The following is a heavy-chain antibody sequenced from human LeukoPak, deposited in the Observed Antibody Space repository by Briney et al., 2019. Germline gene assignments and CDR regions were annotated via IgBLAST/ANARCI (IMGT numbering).Heavy chain of an antibody. J-gene: IGHJ3*02. D-gene: IGHD5-18*01. CDR2: LSASGGGT. CDR1: GLTFSNFA. V-gene: IGHV3-23*01. CDR3: ATVLHTSMTTWAAFDT. Sequence: GGSLRLSCAASGLTFSNFAMTWVRQTPGKGLEWVSALSASGGGTFYAPSVKGRFTISRDNSKNTVSLQMNSLRAEDTALYYCATVLHTSMTTWAAFDTWGQGTMVTVSS.